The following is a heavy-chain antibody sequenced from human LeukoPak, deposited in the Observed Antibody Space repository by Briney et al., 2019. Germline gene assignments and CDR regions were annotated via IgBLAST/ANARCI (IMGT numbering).Heavy chain of an antibody. CDR3: ARILMTYYYGSGSYSLDYFDY. D-gene: IGHD3-10*01. J-gene: IGHJ4*02. V-gene: IGHV4-59*05. CDR1: GGSISSYY. Sequence: SETLSLTCTVSGGSISSYYWSWIRQPPGKGLEWIGSIYYSGSTYYNPSLKSRVTISVDTSKNQFSLKLSSVTAADTAVYYCARILMTYYYGSGSYSLDYFDYWGQGTLVTVSS. CDR2: IYYSGST.